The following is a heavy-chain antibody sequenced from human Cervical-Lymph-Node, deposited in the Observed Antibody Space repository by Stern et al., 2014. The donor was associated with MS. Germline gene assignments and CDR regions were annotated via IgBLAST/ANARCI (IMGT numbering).Heavy chain of an antibody. V-gene: IGHV1-69*01. CDR2: VNPNCVTT. CDR1: GGTFSNYG. D-gene: IGHD1-7*01. CDR3: AGYSHWNYDRFYYYSMDV. Sequence: QVQLVESGAEVKKPGSSVKVSCQASGGTFSNYGINWVRQAPGQGPEWMGGVNPNCVTTNYAHKFQGSLTITAYDSSNTAYMDLTNLRSEDTAVYFCAGYSHWNYDRFYYYSMDVWGQGTTVTVSS. J-gene: IGHJ6*02.